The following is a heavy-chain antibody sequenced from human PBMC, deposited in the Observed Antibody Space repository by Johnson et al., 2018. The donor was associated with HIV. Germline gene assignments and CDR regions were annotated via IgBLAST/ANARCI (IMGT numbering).Heavy chain of an antibody. CDR2: ISGSGGST. V-gene: IGHV3-20*04. CDR1: GFTFSNYA. CDR3: ARVLCSGGSCYSDAFDI. J-gene: IGHJ3*02. D-gene: IGHD2-15*01. Sequence: VQLVESGGGVVQPGGSLRLSCAASGFTFSNYAMTWVRQAPGKGLEWVSGISGSGGSTGYADSVKGRFTISRDNAKNSLYLQMNSLRAEDTALYYCARVLCSGGSCYSDAFDIWGQGTMVTVSS.